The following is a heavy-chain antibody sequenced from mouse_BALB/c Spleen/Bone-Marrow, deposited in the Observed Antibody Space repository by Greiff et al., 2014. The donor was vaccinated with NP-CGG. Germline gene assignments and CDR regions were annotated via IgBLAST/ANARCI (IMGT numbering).Heavy chain of an antibody. CDR3: ARSLRWYFDV. Sequence: LVESGAELARPGASVKMSCKASGYTFTSYTVHWVKQRPGQGLEWIGYINPSSGYTNYNQKFKDKATLTADKSSSTAYMQLSSLTSEDSAVYYCARSLRWYFDVWGAGTTVTVSS. V-gene: IGHV1-4*01. J-gene: IGHJ1*01. CDR2: INPSSGYT. D-gene: IGHD1-1*01. CDR1: GYTFTSYT.